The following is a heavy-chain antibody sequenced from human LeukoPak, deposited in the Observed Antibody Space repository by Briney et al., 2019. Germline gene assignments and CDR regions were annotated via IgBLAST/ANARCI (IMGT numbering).Heavy chain of an antibody. D-gene: IGHD2-2*01. Sequence: PGGSLRLSCAASGFTFSSYWMHWVRQAPGKGLVWVSRINSDGSSTSYADSVKGRFTISRDNAKNTLYLQMNSLRAGDTAVYYCAKFNRQYCSSTTCYGGFDSWGQGTLVTVSS. J-gene: IGHJ4*02. CDR2: INSDGSST. CDR3: AKFNRQYCSSTTCYGGFDS. V-gene: IGHV3-74*01. CDR1: GFTFSSYW.